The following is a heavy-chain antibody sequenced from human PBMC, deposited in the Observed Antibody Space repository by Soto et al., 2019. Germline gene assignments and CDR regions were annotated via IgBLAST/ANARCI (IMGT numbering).Heavy chain of an antibody. Sequence: QVQLVQSGAEVKKPGASVKVSCKASGYTFTSYDINWVRQATGQGLELMGWMNPNSGNTCYAQKYQAIVTMTRTTSIRTAYIELSSLRSDDTAVYYCARWPDGYYYYGMDGWGQGTTVTVSS. CDR3: ARWPDGYYYYGMDG. CDR2: MNPNSGNT. CDR1: GYTFTSYD. J-gene: IGHJ6*02. V-gene: IGHV1-8*01.